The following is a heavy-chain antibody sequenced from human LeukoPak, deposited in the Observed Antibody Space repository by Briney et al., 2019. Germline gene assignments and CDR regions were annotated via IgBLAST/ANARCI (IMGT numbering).Heavy chain of an antibody. J-gene: IGHJ6*02. Sequence: SEALSLTCTVSGGSISSSSYYWGWIRQPPGKGLEWIGSIYYSGSTYYNPSLKSRVTISVDTSKNQFSLKLSSVTAADTAVYYCARDGLAVAGNYGMDVWGQGTTVTVSS. D-gene: IGHD6-19*01. CDR3: ARDGLAVAGNYGMDV. CDR2: IYYSGST. CDR1: GGSISSSSYY. V-gene: IGHV4-39*07.